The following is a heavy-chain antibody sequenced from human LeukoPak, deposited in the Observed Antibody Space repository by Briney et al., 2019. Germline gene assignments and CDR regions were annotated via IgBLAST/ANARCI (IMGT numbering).Heavy chain of an antibody. V-gene: IGHV3-72*01. CDR2: TGNKAKSYTT. CDR3: RGYSYGTLGAFNI. CDR1: GFTFSDHY. Sequence: GGSLRLSCAASGFTFSDHYMDWVRQAPGKGLEWVGRTGNKAKSYTTEYAASVKGRFTISRDDSKKSLYLQINSLKTEDMAVYYCRGYSYGTLGAFNIWGQGTMVTVSS. D-gene: IGHD5-18*01. J-gene: IGHJ3*02.